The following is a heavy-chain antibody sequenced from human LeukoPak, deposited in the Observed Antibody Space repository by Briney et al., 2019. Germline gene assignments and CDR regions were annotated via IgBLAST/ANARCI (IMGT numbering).Heavy chain of an antibody. Sequence: VGSLRLSCAASGFTFSSYGMHWVRQAPGKGLEWVAFIRYDGSNKYYADSVKGRFTISRDNSKNTLYLQMNSLRAEDTAVYYCAKPTGTTGYYYYYMDVWGKGTTVTVSS. J-gene: IGHJ6*03. V-gene: IGHV3-30*02. CDR1: GFTFSSYG. CDR2: IRYDGSNK. CDR3: AKPTGTTGYYYYYMDV. D-gene: IGHD1-7*01.